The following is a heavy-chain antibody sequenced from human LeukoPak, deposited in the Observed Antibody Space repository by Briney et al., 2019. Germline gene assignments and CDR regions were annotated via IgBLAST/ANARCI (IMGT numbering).Heavy chain of an antibody. CDR1: GGSFSGYY. J-gene: IGHJ6*03. V-gene: IGHV4-34*01. CDR3: ARLKWGYYYYMDV. CDR2: INHSGST. D-gene: IGHD2-8*01. Sequence: SETLSLTCAVYGGSFSGYYWSWIRQPPGKGLEWIGEINHSGSTNYNPSLKSRVTISVDTSKNQFSLKLSSVTAADTAVYYCARLKWGYYYYMDVWGKGTTVTISS.